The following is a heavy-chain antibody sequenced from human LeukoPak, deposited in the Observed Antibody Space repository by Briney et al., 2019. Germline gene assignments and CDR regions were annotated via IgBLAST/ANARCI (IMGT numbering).Heavy chain of an antibody. Sequence: GGSLRLSCAASGFFFDKFAMSWVRQAPGKGLEWVANIKQDGSEKYYVDSVKGRFTISRDNAKNSLYLQMNSLRAEDTAVYYCARDRTGTGDYYFDYWGQGTLVTVSS. CDR1: GFFFDKFA. CDR2: IKQDGSEK. V-gene: IGHV3-7*01. CDR3: ARDRTGTGDYYFDY. J-gene: IGHJ4*02. D-gene: IGHD3-9*01.